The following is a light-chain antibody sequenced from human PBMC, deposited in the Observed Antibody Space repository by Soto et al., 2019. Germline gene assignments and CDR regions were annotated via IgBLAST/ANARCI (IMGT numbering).Light chain of an antibody. CDR1: RNNVGGYNY. V-gene: IGLV2-14*03. CDR2: DVT. CDR3: SSFSSSSTLV. J-gene: IGLJ2*01. Sequence: TQPASMSGSPGESITITCPGTRNNVGGYNYVSWFQQHPGKAPKLLIYDVTNRPSGLSNRFSGSKSSNTASLTISGLQAEDEADYYCSSFSSSSTLVFGGGTKVTVL.